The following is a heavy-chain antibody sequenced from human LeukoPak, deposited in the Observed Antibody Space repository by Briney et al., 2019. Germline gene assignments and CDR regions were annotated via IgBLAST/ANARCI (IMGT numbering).Heavy chain of an antibody. Sequence: SETLSLTCTGSGTSISGYYWSWIRQPAGKGLELIGRIYSSGSTYYNPSLKSRVTISVDTSKNQFSLKLSSVTAADTAVYHCARRIRGTGAFDIWGQGTMVTVSS. D-gene: IGHD3-10*01. V-gene: IGHV4-4*07. J-gene: IGHJ3*02. CDR1: GTSISGYY. CDR2: IYSSGST. CDR3: ARRIRGTGAFDI.